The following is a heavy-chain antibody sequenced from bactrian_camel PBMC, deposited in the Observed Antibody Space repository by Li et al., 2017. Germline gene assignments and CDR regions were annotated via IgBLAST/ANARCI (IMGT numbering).Heavy chain of an antibody. CDR2: VTSGGST. J-gene: IGHJ4*01. CDR3: AADLSPYVGYGLGHRGCYQYTN. D-gene: IGHD5*01. CDR1: HYSVSRYC. V-gene: IGHV3S67*01. Sequence: DVQLVESGGGSVQAGGSLRLSCVASHYSVSRYCMGWFRQYPGNEREALASVTSGGSTYYDDSVKGRFIISQDNAKNTVYLQMDSLQPGDTAMYICAADLSPYVGYGLGHRGCYQYTNWGPGTQVTVS.